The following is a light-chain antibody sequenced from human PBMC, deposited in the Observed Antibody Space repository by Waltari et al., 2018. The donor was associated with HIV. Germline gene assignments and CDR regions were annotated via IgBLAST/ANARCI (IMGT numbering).Light chain of an antibody. CDR3: RQYNNWPRT. V-gene: IGKV3-15*01. Sequence: EVVMAQSPATLSVSPGERATLSCRASQSLSSNLAWYHQRPGQAPRLLIYGASTRATGIPAGFSGGGSGTEFTLTISSLQSEDFGVYYCRQYNNWPRTFGQGTKVEIQ. CDR1: QSLSSN. CDR2: GAS. J-gene: IGKJ1*01.